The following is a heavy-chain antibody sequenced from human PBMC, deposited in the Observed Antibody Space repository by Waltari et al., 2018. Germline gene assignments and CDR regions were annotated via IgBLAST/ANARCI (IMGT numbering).Heavy chain of an antibody. V-gene: IGHV3-9*01. J-gene: IGHJ3*02. D-gene: IGHD3-10*01. CDR3: ARGGASDAFDI. CDR1: GFTFDDYA. CDR2: ISWNSGSI. Sequence: EVQLVESGGGLVQPGRSLRLSCAASGFTFDDYAMHWVRQAPGKGLEWVSGISWNSGSIGYADSVKGRFTISRDNAKNSLYLQMNSLTAEDTALYYCARGGASDAFDIWGQGTMVTVSS.